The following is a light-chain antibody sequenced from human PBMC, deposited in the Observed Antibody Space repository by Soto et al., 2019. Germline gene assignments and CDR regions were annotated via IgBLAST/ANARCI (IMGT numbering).Light chain of an antibody. CDR2: DDS. J-gene: IGLJ1*01. V-gene: IGLV3-21*02. Sequence: SYELTLISSVSVAPGQTARISCGGNNIGSKSVHWYQQKPGQAPVVVVYDDSDRPSGIPERFSGSNSGNTATLTISRVEAGDEADYYCQVWDDNSDHHVFGTGTKLTVL. CDR1: NIGSKS. CDR3: QVWDDNSDHHV.